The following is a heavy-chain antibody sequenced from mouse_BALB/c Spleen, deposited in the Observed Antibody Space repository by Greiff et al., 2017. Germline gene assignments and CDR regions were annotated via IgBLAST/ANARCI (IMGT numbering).Heavy chain of an antibody. CDR3: ARGMTTAQGPY. V-gene: IGHV1-80*01. CDR1: GYAFSSYW. D-gene: IGHD1-2*01. J-gene: IGHJ2*01. CDR2: IYPGDGDT. Sequence: VQGVESGAELVRPGSSVKISCKASGYAFSSYWMNWVKQRPGQGLEWIGQIYPGDGDTNYNGKFKGKATLTADKSSSAAYMQLSSLTSEDSAVYFCARGMTTAQGPYWGQGTTLTVSS.